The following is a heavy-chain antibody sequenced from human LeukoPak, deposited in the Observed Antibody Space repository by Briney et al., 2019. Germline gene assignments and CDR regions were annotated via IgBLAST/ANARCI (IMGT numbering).Heavy chain of an antibody. J-gene: IGHJ6*02. Sequence: GGSLRLSCGASGFXFSVSSITWVRQAPGKGQEWVSYISSSSTTMHYVDSVKGRFTISRSNAKNSLYLQMNSLRDEDTAVYYCARMPQVAGLYHFGMDLWGQGTTVSVSS. CDR2: ISSSSTTM. CDR1: GFXFSVSS. V-gene: IGHV3-48*02. D-gene: IGHD6-19*01. CDR3: ARMPQVAGLYHFGMDL.